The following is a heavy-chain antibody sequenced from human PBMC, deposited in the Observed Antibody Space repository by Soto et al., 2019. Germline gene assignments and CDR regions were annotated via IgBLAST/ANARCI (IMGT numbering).Heavy chain of an antibody. V-gene: IGHV3-33*01. D-gene: IGHD6-13*01. CDR2: IWYDGSNK. Sequence: GGSLRLSCAASGFTFSSYVMHWVRQSPGKGLEWVAVIWYDGSNKYYADSVKGRFTISRDNSKNTLYLQMNRLRAEDTAVYYCARYSSSREGFDYWGQGTLVTVSS. CDR3: ARYSSSREGFDY. CDR1: GFTFSSYV. J-gene: IGHJ4*02.